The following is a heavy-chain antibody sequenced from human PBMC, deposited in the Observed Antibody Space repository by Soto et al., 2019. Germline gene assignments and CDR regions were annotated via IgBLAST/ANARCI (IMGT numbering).Heavy chain of an antibody. D-gene: IGHD5-18*01. CDR1: GFTFSSYG. CDR3: AKDLRSGRYSYGGLYYYYGMDV. J-gene: IGHJ6*02. Sequence: GGSLRLSCAASGFTFSSYGMHWVRQAPGKGLEWVAVISYDGSNKYYADSVKGRFTISRDNSKNTLYLQMNSLRAEDTAVYYCAKDLRSGRYSYGGLYYYYGMDVWGQGTTVTVSS. V-gene: IGHV3-30*18. CDR2: ISYDGSNK.